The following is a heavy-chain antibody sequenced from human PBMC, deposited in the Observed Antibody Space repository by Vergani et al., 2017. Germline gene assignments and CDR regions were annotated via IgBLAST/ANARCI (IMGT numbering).Heavy chain of an antibody. CDR3: ARMRLGRRTLDV. CDR2: INNSGST. Sequence: QVQLQESGPGLLKPSETLSLTCAVYGGSFSGYYWSWIRQPPGKGLEWIGEINNSGSTNYNPSLKSRVTISVDTSKNQFSLKLSSLTAADTAVYYCARMRLGRRTLDVWGQGTTVTVSS. D-gene: IGHD1-26*01. J-gene: IGHJ6*02. V-gene: IGHV4-34*01. CDR1: GGSFSGYY.